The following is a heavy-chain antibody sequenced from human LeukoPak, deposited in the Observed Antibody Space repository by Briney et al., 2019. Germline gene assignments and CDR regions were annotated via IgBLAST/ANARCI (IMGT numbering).Heavy chain of an antibody. CDR1: GYTFTDYY. V-gene: IGHV1-2*02. D-gene: IGHD3-10*01. CDR3: AYTFGEYEGY. J-gene: IGHJ4*02. CDR2: INPISGGT. Sequence: ASVKVSCEASGYTFTDYYIHWVRQAPGQGLEWMGWINPISGGTNSAQKFQGRVTMTRDTSISTAYMEVSRLRSDDTAVYYCAYTFGEYEGYWGQGTLVTVSS.